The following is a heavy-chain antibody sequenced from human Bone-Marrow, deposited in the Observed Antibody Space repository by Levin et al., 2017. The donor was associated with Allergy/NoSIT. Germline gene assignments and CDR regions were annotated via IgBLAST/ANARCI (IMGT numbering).Heavy chain of an antibody. CDR1: GILFSSYD. CDR2: ISAGGNHI. J-gene: IGHJ6*01. V-gene: IGHV3-21*01. D-gene: IGHD3-3*01. CDR3: ASWAVYHYFRSAFDYFYCAMGV. Sequence: GGSLRLSCAASGILFSSYDMNWVRQAPGKGLEWVSSISAGGNHIYYADSVTGRFSISRDNAKNPLFLQMNSLRPADPGVSYSASWAVYHYFRSAFDYFYCAMGVWGQGTTVTVS.